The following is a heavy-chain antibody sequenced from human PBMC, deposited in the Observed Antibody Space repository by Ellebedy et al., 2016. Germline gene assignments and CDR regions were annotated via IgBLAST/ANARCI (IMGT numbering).Heavy chain of an antibody. Sequence: GGSLRLSCAASGFTFSSYGMHWVRQAPGKGLEWVAVISYDGSNKYYADSVKGRFTISRDNAQNSLYLEMNSLRAEDTAVYYCARDRGSGWYGYFQHWGQGTLVTVSS. CDR1: GFTFSSYG. V-gene: IGHV3-30*03. CDR2: ISYDGSNK. D-gene: IGHD6-19*01. CDR3: ARDRGSGWYGYFQH. J-gene: IGHJ1*01.